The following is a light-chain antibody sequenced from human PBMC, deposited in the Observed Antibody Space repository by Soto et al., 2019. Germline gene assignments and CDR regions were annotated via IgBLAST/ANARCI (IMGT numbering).Light chain of an antibody. CDR3: QQTSGTPRT. V-gene: IGKV1-39*01. Sequence: DIQMTQSPSSLSASVGDRVTITCRASQSIRNYLNWYQQKRGKAPKLLIYAASSLQSGVPSRFSGSGSGTDFTLTISSLHPEDFATYYCQQTSGTPRTFGQGTTVEIK. J-gene: IGKJ1*01. CDR2: AAS. CDR1: QSIRNY.